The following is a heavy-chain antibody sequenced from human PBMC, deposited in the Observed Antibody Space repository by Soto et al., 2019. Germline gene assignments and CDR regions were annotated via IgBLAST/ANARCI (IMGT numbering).Heavy chain of an antibody. CDR2: ISSSSSTI. CDR3: ARDRGHPDSFDI. CDR1: GFTFSSYS. J-gene: IGHJ3*02. Sequence: GGSLRLSCAASGFTFSSYSMNWVRQAPGKGLEWVSYISSSSSTIVYADSVKGRFTISRDNAKSTLFLQMNSLRVEDTAVYYCARDRGHPDSFDIWGQGTMVTVSS. V-gene: IGHV3-48*04. D-gene: IGHD3-10*01.